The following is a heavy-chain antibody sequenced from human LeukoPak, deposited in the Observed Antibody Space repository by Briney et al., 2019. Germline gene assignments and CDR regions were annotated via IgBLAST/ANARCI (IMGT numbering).Heavy chain of an antibody. V-gene: IGHV3-23*01. D-gene: IGHD2-2*01. Sequence: GGSLRLSCAASGFTFSSYAMSWVRQAPGKGLEWVSAISGSGGSTYYADSVKGRFTISRDNSKNTLYLQMNSLRAEDTAVYYCSQLIVVVPAAMDYWGRGTLVTVSS. CDR1: GFTFSSYA. CDR3: SQLIVVVPAAMDY. J-gene: IGHJ4*02. CDR2: ISGSGGST.